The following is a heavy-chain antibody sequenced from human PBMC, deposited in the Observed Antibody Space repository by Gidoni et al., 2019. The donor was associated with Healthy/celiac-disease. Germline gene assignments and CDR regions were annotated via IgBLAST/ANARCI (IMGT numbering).Heavy chain of an antibody. CDR1: GGPLSSYY. D-gene: IGHD3-22*01. Sequence: QVQLQESGPGLVKPSETLSLTCPLPGGPLSSYYWRWIRPPPGKGLEGIGYIYYSGSTNYNPSLKSRVTISVDTSKNQFSLKLSSVTAADTAVYYCAIGIDYDSSGYYHFDYWGQGTLVTVSS. J-gene: IGHJ4*02. V-gene: IGHV4-59*01. CDR3: AIGIDYDSSGYYHFDY. CDR2: IYYSGST.